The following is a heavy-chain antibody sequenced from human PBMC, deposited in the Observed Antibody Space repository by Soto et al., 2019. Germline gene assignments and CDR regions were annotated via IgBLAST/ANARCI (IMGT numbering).Heavy chain of an antibody. CDR3: TRDEGRDIDY. J-gene: IGHJ4*02. Sequence: QVQLVESGGGVVQPGRSLRLSCAASGFTFSSYAMHWVRQAPGKGLEWVAVISYDGSNKYYADSVKGRFTISRDNSKNRLYLQMDSPRAEDTAVYSCTRDEGRDIDYWGQGTLVTVCS. CDR2: ISYDGSNK. CDR1: GFTFSSYA. V-gene: IGHV3-30-3*01. D-gene: IGHD3-10*01.